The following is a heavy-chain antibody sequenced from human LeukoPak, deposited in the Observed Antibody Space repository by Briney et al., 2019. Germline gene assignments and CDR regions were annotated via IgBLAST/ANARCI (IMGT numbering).Heavy chain of an antibody. CDR1: GGSISSYF. Sequence: SETLSLTCIVPGGSISSYFWSWIRQPPGKGLEWIGFIYDSGSTKYNPSLKSRVSISVNTSKNQFSLKLSSVTAADTAVYYCGRSGWKRDGYGMDVWGQGTTVTVSS. CDR2: IYDSGST. V-gene: IGHV4-59*08. CDR3: GRSGWKRDGYGMDV. D-gene: IGHD6-19*01. J-gene: IGHJ6*02.